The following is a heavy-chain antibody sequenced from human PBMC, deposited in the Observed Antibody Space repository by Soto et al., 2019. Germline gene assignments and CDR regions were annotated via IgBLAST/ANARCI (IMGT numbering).Heavy chain of an antibody. CDR3: AKDPVPNHYGSVNNWFDP. CDR1: GFTFSSYA. J-gene: IGHJ5*02. D-gene: IGHD3-10*01. V-gene: IGHV3-23*01. CDR2: ISGSGGST. Sequence: GGSLRLSCAASGFTFSSYAMSWVRQAPGKGLEWVSAISGSGGSTYYADSVKGRFTISRDNSKNTLYLQMNSLRAEDTAVYYCAKDPVPNHYGSVNNWFDPWGQGTLVTVSS.